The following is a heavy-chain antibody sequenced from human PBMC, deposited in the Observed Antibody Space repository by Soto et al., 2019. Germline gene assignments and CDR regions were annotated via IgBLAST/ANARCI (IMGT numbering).Heavy chain of an antibody. CDR3: AKVKYGSSGTDAFDI. V-gene: IGHV3-23*01. D-gene: IGHD3-22*01. CDR2: ISGSGGST. J-gene: IGHJ3*02. CDR1: GFTFSSYA. Sequence: GESLKISCAASGFTFSSYAMSWVRQAPGKGLEWVSAISGSGGSTYYADSVKGRFTISRDNSKNTLYLQMNSLRAEDTAVYYCAKVKYGSSGTDAFDIWGQGTMVTVSS.